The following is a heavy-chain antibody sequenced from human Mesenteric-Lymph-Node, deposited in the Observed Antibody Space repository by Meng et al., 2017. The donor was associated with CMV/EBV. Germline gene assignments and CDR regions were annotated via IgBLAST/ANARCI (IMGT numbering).Heavy chain of an antibody. CDR2: IRNRAHSHTT. D-gene: IGHD3-22*01. CDR3: ARVGRLTGDLRSGFYNDY. CDR1: GLIFSDQH. J-gene: IGHJ4*02. Sequence: GESLKISCAASGLIFSDQHMDWVRQAPGKGLEWVGRIRNRAHSHTTEYAASVKGRFTISRDDSKNTLCLQMNSLKIEDTAVYWCARVGRLTGDLRSGFYNDYWGQGTLVTVSS. V-gene: IGHV3-72*01.